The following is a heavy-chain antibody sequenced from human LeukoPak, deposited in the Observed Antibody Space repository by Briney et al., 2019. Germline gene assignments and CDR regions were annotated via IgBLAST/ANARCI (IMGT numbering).Heavy chain of an antibody. D-gene: IGHD4-11*01. CDR1: GFTFSSYS. V-gene: IGHV3-21*01. CDR3: ARDVPGLQYYFDY. CDR2: ISSSSSYI. Sequence: GGSLRLSCAASGFTFSSYSMNWVRQAPGEGLEWVSSISSSSSYIYYADSVKGRFTISRDNAKNSLYLQMNSLRAEDTAVYYCARDVPGLQYYFDYWGQGTLVTVSS. J-gene: IGHJ4*02.